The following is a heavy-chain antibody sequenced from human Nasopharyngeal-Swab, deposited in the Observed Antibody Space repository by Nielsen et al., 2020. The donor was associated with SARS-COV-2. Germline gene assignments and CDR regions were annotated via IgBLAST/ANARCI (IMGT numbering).Heavy chain of an antibody. CDR3: ARDSPDSSGYYYFDY. V-gene: IGHV3-13*01. CDR2: IGTAGDT. CDR1: GFTFSSYD. D-gene: IGHD3-22*01. Sequence: GESLKISCAASGFTFSSYDMHWVRQATGKGLEWVSAIGTAGDTYYPGSVKGRFTISRENAKNSLYLQMNSLRAGDTAVYYCARDSPDSSGYYYFDYWGQGTLVTVSS. J-gene: IGHJ4*02.